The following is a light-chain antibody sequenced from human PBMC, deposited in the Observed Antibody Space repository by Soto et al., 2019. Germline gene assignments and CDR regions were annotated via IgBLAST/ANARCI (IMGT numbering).Light chain of an antibody. CDR3: AAYNGNWNGQV. CDR1: SSTFANNY. CDR2: RTD. V-gene: IGLV1-47*01. J-gene: IGLJ2*01. Sequence: QSVLTQPPSVSGTPGQRVSISCSGDSSTFANNYVHWYQQVPGAAPKLLMYRTDQRPSGVPERFSGSKSGTSASLTISGLRPEDEAQYYCAAYNGNWNGQVFGGGTKETVL.